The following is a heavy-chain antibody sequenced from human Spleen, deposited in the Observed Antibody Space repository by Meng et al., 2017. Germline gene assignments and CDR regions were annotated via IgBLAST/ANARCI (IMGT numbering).Heavy chain of an antibody. Sequence: AQLRGPGPGLVRPSETLSLTCTVSGGSVSSGSYYWSWIRQHPGKGLEWIAYIYYSGSTKYNPSLKSRVTISVDTSKNQFSLKLTSVTAADTAVYYCARSHQDYYDSSGEIDSWGQGSLVTVSS. V-gene: IGHV4-61*01. CDR2: IYYSGST. CDR3: ARSHQDYYDSSGEIDS. D-gene: IGHD3-22*01. CDR1: GGSVSSGSYY. J-gene: IGHJ4*02.